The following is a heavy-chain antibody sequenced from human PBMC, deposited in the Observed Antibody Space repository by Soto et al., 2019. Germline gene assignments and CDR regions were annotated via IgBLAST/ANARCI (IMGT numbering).Heavy chain of an antibody. CDR1: GYSFTSYW. CDR3: ARRPGYCSSTSCSKRRYYYYGMDV. J-gene: IGHJ6*02. V-gene: IGHV5-51*01. D-gene: IGHD2-2*03. CDR2: IYPGDSAT. Sequence: PGAALKISCNGSGYSFTSYWIGWVRQMPGKGLEWMGIIYPGDSATRYSPSFQGQVTISANKTISTAYLQWSSLKASDTAMYYCARRPGYCSSTSCSKRRYYYYGMDVWGQGTTVTVSS.